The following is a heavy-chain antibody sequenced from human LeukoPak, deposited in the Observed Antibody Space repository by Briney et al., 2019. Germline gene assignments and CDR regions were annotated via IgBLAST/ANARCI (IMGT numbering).Heavy chain of an antibody. CDR2: IIPILGIA. CDR3: ARVVRYSSSWEDY. CDR1: GGTFSSYT. J-gene: IGHJ4*02. Sequence: SVKVSCKASGGTFSSYTISWVRQAPGQGLEWMGRIIPILGIANYAQKFQGRVTITADKSTRTAYMELSSLRSEDTAVYYCARVVRYSSSWEDYWGRGTLVTVSS. D-gene: IGHD6-13*01. V-gene: IGHV1-69*02.